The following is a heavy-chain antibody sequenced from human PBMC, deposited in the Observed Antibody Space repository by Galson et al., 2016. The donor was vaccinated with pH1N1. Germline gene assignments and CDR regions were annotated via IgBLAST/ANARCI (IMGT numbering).Heavy chain of an antibody. J-gene: IGHJ4*02. CDR1: GYSFTSYW. CDR2: VYPGDSDT. V-gene: IGHV5-51*03. D-gene: IGHD3-10*01. CDR3: ARLRGGITVVREVYFDL. Sequence: QSGAEVKKPGESLKISCRGSGYSFTSYWIAWVRQKPGKGLEWMGIVYPGDSDTRYSPSFRGLFTFSADKSIGTAYLQWSSLEASDTAIYYCARLRGGITVVREVYFDLWVQGTLVTVSP.